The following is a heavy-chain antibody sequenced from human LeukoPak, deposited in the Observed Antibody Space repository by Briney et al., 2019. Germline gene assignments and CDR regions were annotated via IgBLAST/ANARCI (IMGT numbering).Heavy chain of an antibody. Sequence: GGSLRLSCAASGFTFSSYSMNWVRQAPGKGLEWVSSISSSSSYIYYADSVKGRFTISGDNTKNSLYLQMNSLRAEDTAVYYCARDGGSYHADAFDYWGQGTLVTVSS. CDR3: ARDGGSYHADAFDY. CDR1: GFTFSSYS. J-gene: IGHJ4*02. CDR2: ISSSSSYI. D-gene: IGHD1-26*01. V-gene: IGHV3-21*01.